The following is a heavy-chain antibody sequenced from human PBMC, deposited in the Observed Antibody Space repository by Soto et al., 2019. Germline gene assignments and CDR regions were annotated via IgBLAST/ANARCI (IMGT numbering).Heavy chain of an antibody. CDR3: ARDVAMPTGLGLGY. Sequence: GGSLRLSCAASGFTFSSYSMNWVRQAPGKVLEWVAFVSNDGNRKYYADSVKGRFTISRDNSENTVYLQMTSLRRDDTAVFYCARDVAMPTGLGLGYWGQGALVTVSS. D-gene: IGHD2-2*01. V-gene: IGHV3-30*03. CDR2: VSNDGNRK. J-gene: IGHJ4*02. CDR1: GFTFSSYS.